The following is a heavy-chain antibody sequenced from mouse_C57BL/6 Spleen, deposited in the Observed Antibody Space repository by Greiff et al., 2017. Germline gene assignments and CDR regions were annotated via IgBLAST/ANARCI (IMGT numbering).Heavy chain of an antibody. Sequence: EVQLQQSGPGLVKPSPSLSLTCSVTGYSITSGYYWNWIRQFPGNKLEWMGYISYDGSNNYNPSLKNRISITRDTSKNQFFLKLNSVTTEDTATYYCARDDYDRFAYWGQGTLVTVSA. CDR1: GYSITSGYY. CDR3: ARDDYDRFAY. V-gene: IGHV3-6*01. CDR2: ISYDGSN. D-gene: IGHD2-4*01. J-gene: IGHJ3*01.